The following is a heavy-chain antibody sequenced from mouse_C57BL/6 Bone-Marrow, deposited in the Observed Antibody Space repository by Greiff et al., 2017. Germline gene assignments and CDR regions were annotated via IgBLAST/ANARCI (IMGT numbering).Heavy chain of an antibody. CDR1: GFNIKDYY. CDR2: IDPEDGET. D-gene: IGHD1-1*01. V-gene: IGHV14-2*01. J-gene: IGHJ2*01. CDR3: ARDLWGTTVVDY. Sequence: VHVKQSGAELVKPGASVKLSCTASGFNIKDYYMHWVKQRTEQGLEWIGRIDPEDGETKYAPKFQGKATITADTSSNTAYLQLSSLTSEDTAVYYCARDLWGTTVVDYWGQGTTLTVSS.